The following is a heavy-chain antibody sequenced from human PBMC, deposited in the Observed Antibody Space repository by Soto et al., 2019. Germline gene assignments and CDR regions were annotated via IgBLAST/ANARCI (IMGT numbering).Heavy chain of an antibody. CDR3: ARSRVYYYDSSLRY. CDR1: GGTFSSYA. CDR2: IIPIFGTA. D-gene: IGHD3-22*01. Sequence: GASVKVSCKASGGTFSSYAISWVRQAPGQGLEWMGGIIPIFGTANYAQKFQGRVTITADKSTSTAYMELSSLRDEDTAVYYCARSRVYYYDSSLRYWGQGTLVTVSS. J-gene: IGHJ4*02. V-gene: IGHV1-69*06.